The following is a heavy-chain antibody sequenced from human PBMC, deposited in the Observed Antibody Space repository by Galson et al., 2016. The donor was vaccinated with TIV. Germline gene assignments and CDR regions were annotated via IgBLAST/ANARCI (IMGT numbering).Heavy chain of an antibody. CDR2: ICHTETT. Sequence: ETLSLTCAVSGYSISSGYYWGWVRQPPGKGLERLGNICHTETTSYNPSLESRVSISVNTSKNQFSLRLSSVTAADTAVYYCVRIGMLRESCSCYACPGIFDTWGQGILVTVSS. D-gene: IGHD3-22*01. CDR1: GYSISSGYY. CDR3: VRIGMLRESCSCYACPGIFDT. J-gene: IGHJ5*02. V-gene: IGHV4-38-2*01.